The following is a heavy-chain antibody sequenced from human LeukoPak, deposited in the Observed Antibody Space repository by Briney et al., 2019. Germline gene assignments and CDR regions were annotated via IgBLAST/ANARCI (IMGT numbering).Heavy chain of an antibody. Sequence: GGSLRLSCAAFGFTVSSNYMSWVRQAPGKGLEWVSVIYSGGSTYYADSVKGRFTISRDNSKNTLYLQMNSLRAEDTAVYYCARDSSSSPADDYYFDYWGQGTLVTVSS. J-gene: IGHJ4*02. CDR3: ARDSSSSPADDYYFDY. CDR2: IYSGGST. D-gene: IGHD6-6*01. V-gene: IGHV3-53*01. CDR1: GFTVSSNY.